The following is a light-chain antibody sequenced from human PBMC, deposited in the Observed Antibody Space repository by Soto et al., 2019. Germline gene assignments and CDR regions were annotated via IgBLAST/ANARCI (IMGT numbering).Light chain of an antibody. CDR3: QQYRCAPRGVT. Sequence: EIVLTQSPGTLSLSPGERATLSCRASQSVSTNYLAWYQQKPGQAPRLLIGATSSRATGIPDTFSGSGSGTDVAFTITSLEPEDFAVDLCQQYRCAPRGVTFGGGTKVEIK. CDR2: ATS. V-gene: IGKV3-20*01. CDR1: QSVSTNY. J-gene: IGKJ4*01.